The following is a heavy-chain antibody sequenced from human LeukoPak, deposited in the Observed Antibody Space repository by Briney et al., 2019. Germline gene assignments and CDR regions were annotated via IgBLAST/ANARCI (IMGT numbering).Heavy chain of an antibody. CDR2: IIPIFGTA. D-gene: IGHD3-3*01. J-gene: IGHJ4*02. CDR1: GGTFSSYA. Sequence: ASVKVSCKASGGTFSSYAISWVRQAPGQGLEWMGGIIPIFGTANYAQKFQGRVTITTDESTSTAYMELSSLRSEDTAVYYCARGTKDFWSGYYLDYWGQGTLVTASS. V-gene: IGHV1-69*05. CDR3: ARGTKDFWSGYYLDY.